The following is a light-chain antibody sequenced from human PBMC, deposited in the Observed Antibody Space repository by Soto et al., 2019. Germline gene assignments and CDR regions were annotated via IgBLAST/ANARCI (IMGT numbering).Light chain of an antibody. Sequence: QSALTQPASVSGSPGQSITISCTGTSSDVGGYNYVSWYQQHPGKAPKLMIFDVTNRPSGVSNRFSGSKSDNTASLTISGLQAEDEADYYCSSYTSSNVVFGGGTKVTVL. J-gene: IGLJ2*01. V-gene: IGLV2-14*01. CDR2: DVT. CDR3: SSYTSSNVV. CDR1: SSDVGGYNY.